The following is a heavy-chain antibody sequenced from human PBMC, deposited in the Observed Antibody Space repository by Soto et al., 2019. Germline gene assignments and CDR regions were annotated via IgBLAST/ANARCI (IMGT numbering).Heavy chain of an antibody. D-gene: IGHD3-9*01. J-gene: IGHJ3*01. Sequence: EVQLVESGGGLVQPGGSLRLSCADSGFSFSSYWMHWVRQGPGKGLVWVSRINTDGSSTNYADSVKGRFTISRDNAKNTVYLQMNSLRAEDTAFYYCARSPGGYDIDWGQGTMVTVSS. CDR1: GFSFSSYW. CDR2: INTDGSST. V-gene: IGHV3-74*01. CDR3: ARSPGGYDID.